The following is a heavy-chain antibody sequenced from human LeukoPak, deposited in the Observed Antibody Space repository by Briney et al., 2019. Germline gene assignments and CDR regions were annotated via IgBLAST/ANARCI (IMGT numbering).Heavy chain of an antibody. J-gene: IGHJ4*02. V-gene: IGHV3-74*01. CDR1: GFTFSHYG. CDR3: ARDANRSFNY. Sequence: PGGSLRLSCATSGFTFSHYGMHWVRQAPGKGLVWVSHIKTDGSVTDYADPVKGRFTISRDNARNTVYLQMHSLRAEDTAVYYCARDANRSFNYWGQGILVTVSS. CDR2: IKTDGSVT.